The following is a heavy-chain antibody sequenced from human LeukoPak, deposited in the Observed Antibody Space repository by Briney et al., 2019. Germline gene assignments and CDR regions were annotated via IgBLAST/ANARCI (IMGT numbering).Heavy chain of an antibody. CDR3: ARGVQRAALVPPYYFDF. Sequence: SETLSLTCTVYDDSYRNYYWTWIRQPPGKGLEWIGEINHFGRTNYSPSLKSRLTMSVGASRNQFSLTLTSVTAADTAVYYCARGVQRAALVPPYYFDFWGQGTLVTASS. J-gene: IGHJ4*02. CDR1: DDSYRNYY. D-gene: IGHD5-18*01. V-gene: IGHV4-34*01. CDR2: INHFGRT.